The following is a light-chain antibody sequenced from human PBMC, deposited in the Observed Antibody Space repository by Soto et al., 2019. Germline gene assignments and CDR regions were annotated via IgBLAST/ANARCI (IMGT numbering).Light chain of an antibody. CDR3: QPYNDYST. CDR1: ESISRW. J-gene: IGKJ1*01. CDR2: DAS. V-gene: IGKV1-5*01. Sequence: IQLTQSTSTLSASVGDGSTNTCRASESISRWLAWFQQKPGKAPNLLIYDASILQSGVPSRFSGSGSGTYFTLISCRQQPEDFVTYYCQPYNDYSTFAQGTKVDIK.